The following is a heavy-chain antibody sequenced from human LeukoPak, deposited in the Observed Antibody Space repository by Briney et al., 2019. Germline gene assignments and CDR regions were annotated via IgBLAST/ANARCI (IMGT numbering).Heavy chain of an antibody. CDR1: GYSFTGYY. D-gene: IGHD3-16*01. CDR3: ARDRGPEWWGSFDC. V-gene: IGHV1-2*02. Sequence: ASVKVSCKASGYSFTGYYIQWVRVAPGQGLQWMAWINSNSGGTNYAQKFQGRVTMTRDTSISTAYMDLSSLISDDTAVYYCARDRGPEWWGSFDCWGQGTLSPSPQ. J-gene: IGHJ4*02. CDR2: INSNSGGT.